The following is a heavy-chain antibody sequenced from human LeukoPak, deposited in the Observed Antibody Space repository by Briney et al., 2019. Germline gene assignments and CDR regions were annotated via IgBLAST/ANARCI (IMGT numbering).Heavy chain of an antibody. D-gene: IGHD5-18*01. CDR2: ISGSAGST. J-gene: IGHJ4*02. V-gene: IGHV3-23*01. CDR1: GFTFSSYA. Sequence: GGSLRLSCAASGFTFSSYAMSWVRQAPGKGLEWVSAISGSAGSTYYADSVKGRFTISRDNSKNTLYLQMNSLRAEDTAVYYCAKDREQLWLLGYFDYWGQGTLVTVSS. CDR3: AKDREQLWLLGYFDY.